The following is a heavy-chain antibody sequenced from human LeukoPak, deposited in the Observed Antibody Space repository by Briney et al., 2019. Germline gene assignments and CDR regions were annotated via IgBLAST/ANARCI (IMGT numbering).Heavy chain of an antibody. CDR2: ISSCSSYI. J-gene: IGHJ3*02. CDR3: ARASCRADWLSSFDI. CDR1: GFTFSSYS. D-gene: IGHD3-9*01. Sequence: PGGSLRLSCAASGFTFSSYSMNWVRQAPGKGLEWVSSISSCSSYIYYADSVQGRFTISRDNAKNSLYLQMNSLRAEDTAVYYWARASCRADWLSSFDIWGQGTMVTVSS. V-gene: IGHV3-21*01.